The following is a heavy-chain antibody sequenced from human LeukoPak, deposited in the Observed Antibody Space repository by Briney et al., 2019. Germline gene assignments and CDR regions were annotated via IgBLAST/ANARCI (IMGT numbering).Heavy chain of an antibody. V-gene: IGHV1-46*01. D-gene: IGHD3-10*01. CDR2: INPSGGST. J-gene: IGHJ4*02. CDR1: GYTLTSYY. CDR3: ARDHEYYYGSGSYYPGGCDY. Sequence: ASVKVSFKASGYTLTSYYMHWVRQAPGHGLEWMGIINPSGGSTSYAQKFQGRVAMTRDTSTSTVYMELSSLRSEDTAVYYCARDHEYYYGSGSYYPGGCDYWGQGTLVTVSS.